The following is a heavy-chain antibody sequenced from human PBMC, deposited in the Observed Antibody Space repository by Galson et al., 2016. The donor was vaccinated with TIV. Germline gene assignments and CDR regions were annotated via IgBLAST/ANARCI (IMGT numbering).Heavy chain of an antibody. CDR1: GGSFTGYY. CDR2: INDSGRT. V-gene: IGHV4-34*01. CDR3: AREGGDVIFPSAIRELNAFDI. Sequence: SETLSLTCAVYGGSFTGYYWSWMRQAPGKGLEWIGEINDSGRTNYNPSLKSRVTISLDTSKNQFSLKLTSENAADTALYFCAREGGDVIFPSAIRELNAFDIWGQGTVVTVSS. D-gene: IGHD2-2*01. J-gene: IGHJ3*02.